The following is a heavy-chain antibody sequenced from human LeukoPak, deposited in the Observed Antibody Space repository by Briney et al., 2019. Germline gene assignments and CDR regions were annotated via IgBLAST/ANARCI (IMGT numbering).Heavy chain of an antibody. CDR1: GHPNSSGDYY. Sequence: PSQTLSLTCTVSGHPNSSGDYYWTWIRQPPGKGLEWIEYIYYSGSTYYNPSLKSRVTISVDTSKNQFSLKLSSVTAADTAVYYCARDYYGSGSYYNGREDWGQGTLVTVSS. CDR2: IYYSGST. CDR3: ARDYYGSGSYYNGRED. J-gene: IGHJ4*02. D-gene: IGHD3-10*01. V-gene: IGHV4-30-4*01.